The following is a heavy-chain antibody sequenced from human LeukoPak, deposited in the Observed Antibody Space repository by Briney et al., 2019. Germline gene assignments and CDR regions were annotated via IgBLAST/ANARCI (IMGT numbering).Heavy chain of an antibody. CDR2: ISAYNGNT. V-gene: IGHV1-18*01. CDR1: GYTFTSYG. CDR3: ARDFRRSGRESFDY. J-gene: IGHJ4*02. D-gene: IGHD3-10*01. Sequence: GASVKVSCKASGYTFTSYGISWVRQAPGQGLEWMGWISAYNGNTNYAQKLQGRVTMTTDTSTSTAYMELRSLRSDDTAVYYCARDFRRSGRESFDYWGQGTLVTVSS.